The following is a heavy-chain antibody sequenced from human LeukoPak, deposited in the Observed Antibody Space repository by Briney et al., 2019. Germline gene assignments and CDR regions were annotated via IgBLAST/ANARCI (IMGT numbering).Heavy chain of an antibody. CDR3: AKESDVAAAGIDY. J-gene: IGHJ4*02. Sequence: PGGSLRLSCAASGFIFSGYGMHWVRQAPGKGLLWVTFIRYEGSNKYYADSVKGRFTISRDNTKNTLYLQMNSLRVEDTAVYYCAKESDVAAAGIDYWGQGTLVTVSS. V-gene: IGHV3-30*02. CDR1: GFIFSGYG. D-gene: IGHD6-13*01. CDR2: IRYEGSNK.